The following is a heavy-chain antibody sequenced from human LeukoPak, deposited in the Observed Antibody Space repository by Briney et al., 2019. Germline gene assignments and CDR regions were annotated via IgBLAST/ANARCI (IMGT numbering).Heavy chain of an antibody. CDR1: GGSFSGYY. Sequence: ETLSLTCAVYGGSFSGYYWSWVRQAPGKGLEWVSVIYSGGSTYYADSVKGRFTISRDNSKNTLYLQMNSLRAEDTAVYYCARLIYDFWSGYPSAGFDYWGQGTLVTVSS. V-gene: IGHV3-53*01. D-gene: IGHD3-3*01. CDR2: IYSGGST. J-gene: IGHJ4*02. CDR3: ARLIYDFWSGYPSAGFDY.